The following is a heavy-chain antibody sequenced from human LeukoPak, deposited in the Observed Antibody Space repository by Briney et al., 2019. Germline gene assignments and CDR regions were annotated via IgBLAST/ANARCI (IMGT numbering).Heavy chain of an antibody. Sequence: PGGSLRLSCAASGFTFSSYYMFWVRQAPGKGLEWVSVIYSGGSTYYADSDYSDSVKGRFTIYRDNSKNTLYLQMNSLRAADTAVYYCARMSLGIGAGLTDGWLDPWGQGTLVTVSS. D-gene: IGHD6-25*01. CDR3: ARMSLGIGAGLTDGWLDP. J-gene: IGHJ5*02. CDR1: GFTFSSYY. V-gene: IGHV3-53*01. CDR2: IYSGGST.